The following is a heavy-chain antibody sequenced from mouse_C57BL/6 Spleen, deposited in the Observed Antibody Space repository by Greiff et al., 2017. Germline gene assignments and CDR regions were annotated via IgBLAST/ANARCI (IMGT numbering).Heavy chain of an antibody. CDR2: ISSGSSTI. CDR1: GFTFSDYG. V-gene: IGHV5-17*01. Sequence: EVQRVESGGGLVKPGGSLKLSCAASGFTFSDYGMHWVRQAPEKGLEWVAYISSGSSTIYYADTVKGRFTISRDNAQNTLFLQMTSLRSEDTAMYYCASDYGSSPYWYFEVWGTGGTVSVSS. CDR3: ASDYGSSPYWYFEV. D-gene: IGHD1-1*01. J-gene: IGHJ1*03.